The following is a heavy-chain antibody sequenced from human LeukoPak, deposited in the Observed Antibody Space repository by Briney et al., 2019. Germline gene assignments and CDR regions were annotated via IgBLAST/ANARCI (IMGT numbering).Heavy chain of an antibody. V-gene: IGHV1-18*01. J-gene: IGHJ4*02. CDR3: ARGKGVRDY. D-gene: IGHD2-8*01. Sequence: GASVKVSCKASGYTFTTYGITWVRQAPGQGLEWMGWISVYNGDTDYAEKLQGRVTMTTDTSTSTAYMELRSLRSDDTAVYYCARGKGVRDYWGQGTLVTVSS. CDR2: ISVYNGDT. CDR1: GYTFTTYG.